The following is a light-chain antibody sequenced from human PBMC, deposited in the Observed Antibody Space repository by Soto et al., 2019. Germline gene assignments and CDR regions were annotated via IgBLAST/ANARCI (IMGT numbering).Light chain of an antibody. Sequence: QSALTQPRSVSGSPGQSVTISCTGTSSNVGAYNYVSWYQQYPGKDPRLMIDDVSKCPSGVPDRFSGSKSGNTASLTISDLQAEDGADYYCCSYAGNSLWVFGGGTKLTVL. CDR2: DVS. J-gene: IGLJ3*02. CDR1: SSNVGAYNY. V-gene: IGLV2-11*01. CDR3: CSYAGNSLWV.